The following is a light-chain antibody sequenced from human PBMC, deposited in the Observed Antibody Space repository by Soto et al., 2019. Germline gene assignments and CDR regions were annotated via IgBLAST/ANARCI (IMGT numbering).Light chain of an antibody. J-gene: IGLJ1*01. CDR1: SSNIGGNT. CDR3: AASDASLTGYV. CDR2: SYD. Sequence: QSVLTQPPSASGTPGQRVTISCSTSSSNIGGNTVNWYQQVPGTAPKLLIYSYDQRPSGVPDRFSGSKSGTSASLAISGLQSEDEADYYCAASDASLTGYVFGTGTKVTVL. V-gene: IGLV1-44*01.